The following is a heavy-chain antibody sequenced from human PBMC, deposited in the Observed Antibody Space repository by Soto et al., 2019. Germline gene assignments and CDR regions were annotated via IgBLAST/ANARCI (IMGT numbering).Heavy chain of an antibody. CDR1: GYTFTRYG. CDR2: ISGYDGRT. J-gene: IGHJ6*02. D-gene: IGHD2-21*02. CDR3: AREGDVPYYYYGMDV. V-gene: IGHV1-18*01. Sequence: QVHLVQSGAEVKKPGASVKVSCKTSGYTFTRYGISWVRQAPGQGLEGMGWISGYDGRTNFAQKGQDRVTMTTDTSTSKVYMELRSLSSDDTAVYYCAREGDVPYYYYGMDVWGQGTTVTASS.